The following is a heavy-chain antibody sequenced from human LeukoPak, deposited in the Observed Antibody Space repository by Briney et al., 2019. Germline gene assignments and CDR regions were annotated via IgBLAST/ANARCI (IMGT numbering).Heavy chain of an antibody. CDR1: GFSFSSYG. CDR3: AKDRIAVRPGWFDP. CDR2: IRYDGNDK. Sequence: GGSLRLSCAASGFSFSSYGMHWVRQAPGKGLEWVALIRYDGNDKFYVDSVKGRFTISRDNSKNTLYLQMNSLRGEDTAVYYCAKDRIAVRPGWFDPWGQGTLVTVSS. J-gene: IGHJ5*02. V-gene: IGHV3-30*02. D-gene: IGHD6-6*01.